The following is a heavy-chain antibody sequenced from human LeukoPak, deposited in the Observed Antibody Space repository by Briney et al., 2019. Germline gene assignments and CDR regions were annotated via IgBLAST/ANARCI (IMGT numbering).Heavy chain of an antibody. CDR1: GGSISPHF. CDR2: VYPDGGP. J-gene: IGHJ4*02. V-gene: IGHV4-4*07. CDR3: TRGLHTSLPFH. D-gene: IGHD2/OR15-2a*01. Sequence: SETLSLTCTVSGGSISPHFWSWVRQTAGQGLEWIGRVYPDGGPNYNPSLESRVTMSRDTSKNQFSLSLSSVTAADTAVYYCTRGLHTSLPFHWGQGIRVTVSA.